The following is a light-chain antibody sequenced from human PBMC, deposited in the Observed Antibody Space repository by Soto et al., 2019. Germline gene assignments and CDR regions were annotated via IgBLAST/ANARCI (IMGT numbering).Light chain of an antibody. CDR3: QQRYQWPPIT. J-gene: IGKJ5*01. V-gene: IGKV3-11*01. CDR1: QSVVTY. Sequence: EIVLTQSPATLSLSPGERATLSCTASQSVVTYLAWYQQKPGQAPRLLIYDASNRATGIPPRFSGSGSGTEFTLTISSLEPEDFAVYYCQQRYQWPPITFGQGTRLEIK. CDR2: DAS.